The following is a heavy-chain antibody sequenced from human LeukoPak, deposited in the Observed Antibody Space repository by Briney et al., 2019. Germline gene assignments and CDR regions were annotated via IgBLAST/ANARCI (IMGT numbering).Heavy chain of an antibody. Sequence: GGSLRLSCAVSGFTFANYAMTWDRQAPGKGLEWVSSIRSSSSYIYYADSVKGRFTISRDNAKNSLYLQMNSLRAEDTAVYYCARGGYSYGPTEAGRAFDIWGQGTMVTVSS. V-gene: IGHV3-21*01. CDR2: IRSSSSYI. J-gene: IGHJ3*02. CDR3: ARGGYSYGPTEAGRAFDI. CDR1: GFTFANYA. D-gene: IGHD5-18*01.